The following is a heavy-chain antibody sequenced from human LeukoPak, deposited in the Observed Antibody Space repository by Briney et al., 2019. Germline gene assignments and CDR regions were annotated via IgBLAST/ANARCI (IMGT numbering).Heavy chain of an antibody. CDR1: GLIFSSYA. D-gene: IGHD2-2*01. Sequence: GGSLRLSGAAYGLIFSSYAMTWVRQAPGKGLEWASSFGLYGGTTHYADSVKGRFTISRDNSKNTLYLQMTSLRADDTAVYYCVKDSSTTSWYFAFDVWGQGTMVAVSS. CDR2: FGLYGGTT. CDR3: VKDSSTTSWYFAFDV. V-gene: IGHV3-23*01. J-gene: IGHJ3*01.